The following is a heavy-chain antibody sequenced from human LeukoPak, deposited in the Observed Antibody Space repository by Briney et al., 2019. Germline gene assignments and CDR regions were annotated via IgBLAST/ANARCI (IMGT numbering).Heavy chain of an antibody. Sequence: GEALKISFKGSGYSFTSYWIGWVRPMPGKGREGMGIIYPGDSDTRYSPSFQGQVTILADKSISTAYLQWSSLKASDTAMYYCARLGVVGYCSGGSCYNPGAFAIWGQGTMVTVSS. CDR2: IYPGDSDT. CDR3: ARLGVVGYCSGGSCYNPGAFAI. D-gene: IGHD2-15*01. J-gene: IGHJ3*02. CDR1: GYSFTSYW. V-gene: IGHV5-51*01.